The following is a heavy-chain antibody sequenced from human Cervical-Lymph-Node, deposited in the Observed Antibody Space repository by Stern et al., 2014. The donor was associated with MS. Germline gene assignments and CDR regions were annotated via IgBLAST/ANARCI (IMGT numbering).Heavy chain of an antibody. V-gene: IGHV2-5*02. Sequence: QVTLRESGPTLVKPTQTLTLTCTFSGFSLSTSGLGVGWIRQPPGKALEWLALIYGDDDKRYSPSLKSRLTITKDTSKNQVVLTMTNMDPVDTATYYCARTSLTMPWNYWGQGTLVTVSS. CDR2: IYGDDDK. D-gene: IGHD4/OR15-4a*01. CDR1: GFSLSTSGLG. CDR3: ARTSLTMPWNY. J-gene: IGHJ4*02.